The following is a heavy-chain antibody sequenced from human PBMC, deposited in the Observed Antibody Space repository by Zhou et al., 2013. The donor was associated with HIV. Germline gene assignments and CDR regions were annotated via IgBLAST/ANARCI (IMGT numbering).Heavy chain of an antibody. D-gene: IGHD3-16*01. V-gene: IGHV1-24*01. J-gene: IGHJ3*02. CDR2: FDPDNRET. CDR3: ATDRVLEQRLENGLAI. Sequence: QVHLVQSGPELKKPGASVKVSCKVSGYPLTDLLIHWVRLPPGSGPEWMGRFDPDNRETTYSQKFQGRVTFTGDISTDTAYLEATSLTPEDTAIYYCATDRVLEQRLENGLAIWGQGTLVSVSS. CDR1: GYPLTDLL.